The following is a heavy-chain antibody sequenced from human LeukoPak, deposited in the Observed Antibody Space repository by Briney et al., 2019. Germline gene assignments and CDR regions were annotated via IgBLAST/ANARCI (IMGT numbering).Heavy chain of an antibody. CDR1: GFTFTNYA. Sequence: GGSLRLSCAASGFTFTNYAMNWVRQVPGKGLEWVSYISNSGSSIYYADSVRGRFTISRDNAKNSLYLQTNSLRAEDTAVYYCARGGGSGGSCLDSWGQGTLVTVSS. V-gene: IGHV3-48*03. J-gene: IGHJ4*02. D-gene: IGHD2-15*01. CDR3: ARGGGSGGSCLDS. CDR2: ISNSGSSI.